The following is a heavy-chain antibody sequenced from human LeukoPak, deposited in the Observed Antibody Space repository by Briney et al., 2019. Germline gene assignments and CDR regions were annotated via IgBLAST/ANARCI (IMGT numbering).Heavy chain of an antibody. V-gene: IGHV4-34*01. Sequence: SETLSLTCAVYGGSFSGYYWSWIRQPPGKGLEWIGEINHSGSTNYNPSLKSRVTISVDTSKNQFSLKLSSVTAADTAVYYCARGPTYYYGSGGNYFDYWGQGTLVTVSS. CDR3: ARGPTYYYGSGGNYFDY. J-gene: IGHJ4*02. D-gene: IGHD3-10*01. CDR1: GGSFSGYY. CDR2: INHSGST.